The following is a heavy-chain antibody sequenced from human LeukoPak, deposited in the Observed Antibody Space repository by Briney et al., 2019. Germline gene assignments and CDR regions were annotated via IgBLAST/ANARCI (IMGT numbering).Heavy chain of an antibody. CDR2: ISSGGSTI. J-gene: IGHJ4*02. CDR3: ARDLSLVTIFGVVIDKYFDY. Sequence: GGSLRLSCAASGFTFSDYYMSWIRQAPGKGLEWVSYISSGGSTIYYADSVKGRFTISRDNAKNSLYLQMNSLRAEDTAVYYCARDLSLVTIFGVVIDKYFDYWGQGTLVTVSS. D-gene: IGHD3-3*01. V-gene: IGHV3-11*04. CDR1: GFTFSDYY.